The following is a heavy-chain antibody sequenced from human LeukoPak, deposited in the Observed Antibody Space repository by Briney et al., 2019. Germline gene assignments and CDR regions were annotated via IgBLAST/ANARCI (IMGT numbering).Heavy chain of an antibody. CDR3: ARGSGSYSTYFDF. Sequence: GGSLRLSCAASGFTFIIYAITWVRQAPGKGREWVSGISWNGGSTGYVDSVKGRFTISRDNANNSLYLQMNSLRGEDTALYYCARGSGSYSTYFDFWGQGTLVTVSS. CDR2: ISWNGGST. CDR1: GFTFIIYA. V-gene: IGHV3-20*04. J-gene: IGHJ4*02. D-gene: IGHD1-26*01.